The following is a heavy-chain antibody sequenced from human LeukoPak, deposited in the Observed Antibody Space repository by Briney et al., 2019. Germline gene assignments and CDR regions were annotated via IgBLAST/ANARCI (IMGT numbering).Heavy chain of an antibody. J-gene: IGHJ4*02. CDR2: IYYSGNT. Sequence: SETLSLTCTVSGGPISSSSYYWGWIRQPPGKGLEWIGSIYYSGNTYYNASLKSQVSISIDTSKNQFSLRLTSVTAADTAVYYCARQTGSGLFILPGGQGTLVTVSP. CDR1: GGPISSSSYY. D-gene: IGHD3/OR15-3a*01. CDR3: ARQTGSGLFILP. V-gene: IGHV4-39*01.